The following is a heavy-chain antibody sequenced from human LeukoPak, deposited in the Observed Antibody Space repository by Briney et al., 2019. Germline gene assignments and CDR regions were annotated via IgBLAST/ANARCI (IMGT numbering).Heavy chain of an antibody. V-gene: IGHV1-18*01. J-gene: IGHJ3*02. CDR1: GYTFTNYG. Sequence: ASVKVSCKASGYTFTNYGITWVRQAPGQGLEWMGWISGHQGNTKYAQNFQGRVTMTIDTSTSTAYMELRSLRSDDTAVYYCARDQSGIAVAGEAFDIWGQGTMVTVSS. CDR2: ISGHQGNT. D-gene: IGHD6-19*01. CDR3: ARDQSGIAVAGEAFDI.